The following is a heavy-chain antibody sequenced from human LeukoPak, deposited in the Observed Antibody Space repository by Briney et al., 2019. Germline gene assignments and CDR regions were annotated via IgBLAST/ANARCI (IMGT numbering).Heavy chain of an antibody. V-gene: IGHV3-9*01. D-gene: IGHD2-21*02. Sequence: GGSLRLSCAASGFTFDDYAMHWVRQAPGKGLEWVSGISYNSDTIAYADSVKGRFTISRDNAKNSLYLQMNSLRAEDTALYYCAKDYCGGDCYSGWYFDLWGRGTLVTVSS. CDR1: GFTFDDYA. CDR3: AKDYCGGDCYSGWYFDL. J-gene: IGHJ2*01. CDR2: ISYNSDTI.